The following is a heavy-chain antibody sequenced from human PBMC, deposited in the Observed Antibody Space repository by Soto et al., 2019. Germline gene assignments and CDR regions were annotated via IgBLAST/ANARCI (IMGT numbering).Heavy chain of an antibody. CDR2: IIPMTGTP. CDR1: GGIFSSFS. CDR3: ARGPILPGATSWLDP. V-gene: IGHV1-69*01. D-gene: IGHD2-2*01. Sequence: QVQLVQSGAEVKTPGSSVGVSCKASGGIFSSFSITWVRQVPGHGLEWMGGIIPMTGTPNYAEKFQGRLTLTADGSTRTAYLVLSSLKSEDTAVYYCARGPILPGATSWLDPWGQGTVVIVSS. J-gene: IGHJ5*02.